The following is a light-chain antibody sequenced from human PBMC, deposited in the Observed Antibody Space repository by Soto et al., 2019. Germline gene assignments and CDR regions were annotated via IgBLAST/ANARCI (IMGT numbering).Light chain of an antibody. J-gene: IGLJ2*01. CDR1: NIGSKS. Sequence: SSELTQPPSVSVAPGKTARITCGGNNIGSKSVHWYQQKPGQAPVLVIYYDSDRPSGIPERFSGSNYGNTATLTISRVEAGEEADYYCQGWYSSSDRDVVFGGGTKLTVL. V-gene: IGLV3-21*04. CDR3: QGWYSSSDRDVV. CDR2: YDS.